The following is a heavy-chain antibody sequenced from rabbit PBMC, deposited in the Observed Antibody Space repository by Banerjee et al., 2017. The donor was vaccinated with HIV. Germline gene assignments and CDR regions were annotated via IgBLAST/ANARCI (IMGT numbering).Heavy chain of an antibody. D-gene: IGHD4-1*01. J-gene: IGHJ4*01. Sequence: QSLEESGGDLVKPGASLTLTCTASGFSGSSSYYMCWVRQAPGKGLEWIACIYAGSSGSTYYASWAKGRFTISKTSWTTVTLQMTSLTAADTATYFCARDLAGVTGWNFNLWGQGTLVTVS. CDR2: IYAGSSGST. CDR3: ARDLAGVTGWNFNL. V-gene: IGHV1S40*01. CDR1: GFSGSSSYY.